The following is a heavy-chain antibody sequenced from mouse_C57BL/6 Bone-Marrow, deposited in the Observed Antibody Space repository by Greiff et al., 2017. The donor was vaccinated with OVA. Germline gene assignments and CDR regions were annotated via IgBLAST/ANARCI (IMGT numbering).Heavy chain of an antibody. V-gene: IGHV14-4*01. CDR1: GFNFTDDY. CDR2: IDPENGDT. Sequence: EVQLVESGAELVRPGASVKLSCTASGFNFTDDYMHWVKQRPEQGLEWIGWIDPENGDTEYASKFQGKATITADTSSNPAFLQLSSLTSEVSAVYYCTRTFFDYWGQGTTLTVSS. J-gene: IGHJ2*01. CDR3: TRTFFDY.